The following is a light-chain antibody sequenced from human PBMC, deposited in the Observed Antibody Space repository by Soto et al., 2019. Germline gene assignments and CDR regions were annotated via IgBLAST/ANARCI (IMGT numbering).Light chain of an antibody. V-gene: IGLV1-40*01. CDR1: SSNIGAIYD. Sequence: QSVLTQPPSVSGAPGQRVTISCTGSSSNIGAIYDVHWYQQLPGTAPKLLIYANSNRPSGVPDRFSGSKSGTSASLAITGLQAEDEADYYCQSYDSSLSASVFGGGTKLTVL. J-gene: IGLJ2*01. CDR3: QSYDSSLSASV. CDR2: ANS.